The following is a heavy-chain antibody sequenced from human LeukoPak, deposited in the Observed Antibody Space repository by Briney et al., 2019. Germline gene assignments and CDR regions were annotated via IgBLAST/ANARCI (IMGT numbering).Heavy chain of an antibody. CDR1: GFTFSSYI. CDR3: ARQYYYDSSGYGGYYYYYGMDV. D-gene: IGHD3-22*01. Sequence: PGGPLRLSCAASGFTFSSYIMNGLRQAPGKGLEWVSNISSSSSTIYYADAATARFTISRDNAKNSLYLQMSSLRAEDTAVYYSARQYYYDSSGYGGYYYYYGMDVWGQGTTVTVSS. V-gene: IGHV3-48*01. CDR2: ISSSSSTI. J-gene: IGHJ6*02.